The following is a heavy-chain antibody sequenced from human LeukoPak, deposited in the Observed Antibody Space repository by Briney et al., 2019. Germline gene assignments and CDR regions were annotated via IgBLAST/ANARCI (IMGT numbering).Heavy chain of an antibody. D-gene: IGHD2-15*01. CDR3: ARAFRYCSGGSCSRDWFDP. Sequence: GGSLRLSCAASGFTFSDYYMSWIRQAPGKGLEWVSYISSSGSTIYYADSVKGRFTISRDNAKNSLYLQMNSLRAEDTAVYYCARAFRYCSGGSCSRDWFDPWGQGTLVTVSS. CDR2: ISSSGSTI. CDR1: GFTFSDYY. J-gene: IGHJ5*02. V-gene: IGHV3-11*01.